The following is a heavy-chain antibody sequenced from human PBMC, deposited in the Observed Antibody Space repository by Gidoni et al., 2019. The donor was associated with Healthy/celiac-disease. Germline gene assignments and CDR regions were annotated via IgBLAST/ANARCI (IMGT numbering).Heavy chain of an antibody. CDR2: IYYSGST. J-gene: IGHJ6*02. CDR3: ARDASDTAMVGGLYYYGMDV. Sequence: QVQLQESGPGLVKPSETLSLTCTVSGGSVRSGSYYCSWIRQPPGKGLEWIGYIYYSGSTNYNPSRKSRVTISVDTSKNQFSLKLSSVTAADTAVYYCARDASDTAMVGGLYYYGMDVWGQGTTVTVSS. CDR1: GGSVRSGSYY. D-gene: IGHD5-18*01. V-gene: IGHV4-61*01.